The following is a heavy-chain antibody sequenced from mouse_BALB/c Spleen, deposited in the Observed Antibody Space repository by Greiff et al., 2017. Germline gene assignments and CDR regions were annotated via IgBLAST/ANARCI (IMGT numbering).Heavy chain of an antibody. CDR3: ARGYDDYYAMDY. D-gene: IGHD2-3*01. J-gene: IGHJ4*01. CDR1: GYTFTSYW. V-gene: IGHV1-5*01. CDR2: IYPGNSDT. Sequence: EVQLQQSGTVLARPGASVKMSCKASGYTFTSYWMHWVKQRPGQGLEWIGAIYPGNSDTSYNQKFKGKAKLTAVTSTSTAYMELSSLTNEDSAVYYCARGYDDYYAMDYWGQGTSVTVSS.